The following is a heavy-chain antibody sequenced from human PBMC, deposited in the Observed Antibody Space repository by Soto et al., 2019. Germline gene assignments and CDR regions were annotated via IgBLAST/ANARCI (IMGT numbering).Heavy chain of an antibody. CDR1: GFTFDAYA. CDR3: AKDIGSGELDAFDI. J-gene: IGHJ3*02. D-gene: IGHD3-10*01. CDR2: ISWNSGSI. Sequence: GGSLRLSCVASGFTFDAYAMHWVRQAPGKGLEWVSGISWNSGSIGYVDSVRGRFTISRDNAKNSLYLQMNSQRAEDTALYYCAKDIGSGELDAFDIWGRGTMVTVSS. V-gene: IGHV3-9*01.